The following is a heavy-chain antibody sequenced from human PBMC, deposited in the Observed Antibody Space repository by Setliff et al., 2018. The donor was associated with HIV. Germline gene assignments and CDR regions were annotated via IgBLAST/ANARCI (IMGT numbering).Heavy chain of an antibody. D-gene: IGHD6-13*01. Sequence: PSETLSLTCAVSGYSIRSGYYWGWIRQSPGKGLEWIGTMFRTGTSYYNPSLTSRVTISQDTSKNQFSLELTSVTSADTAVYFCARGLSSPFATGLWGQGTLVTSPQ. CDR2: MFRTGTS. CDR3: ARGLSSPFATGL. CDR1: GYSIRSGYY. V-gene: IGHV4-38-2*01. J-gene: IGHJ4*02.